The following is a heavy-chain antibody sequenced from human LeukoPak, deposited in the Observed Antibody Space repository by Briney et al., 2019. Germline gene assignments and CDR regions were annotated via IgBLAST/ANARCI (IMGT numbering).Heavy chain of an antibody. CDR2: ISSSSSTI. CDR3: ARDPVVAATGHYYYYMDV. J-gene: IGHJ6*03. D-gene: IGHD2-15*01. CDR1: GFTFTSYS. V-gene: IGHV3-48*01. Sequence: GGSLRLSCAASGFTFTSYSMNWVRQAPGKGLEWVSYISSSSSTIYYAGSVKGRFTISRDNAKNSLYLQMNSLRAEDTAVYYCARDPVVAATGHYYYYMDVWGKGTTVTVSS.